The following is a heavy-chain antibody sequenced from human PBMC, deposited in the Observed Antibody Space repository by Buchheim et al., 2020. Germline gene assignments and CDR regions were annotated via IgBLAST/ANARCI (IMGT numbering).Heavy chain of an antibody. V-gene: IGHV4-34*01. CDR3: ASLRLYGSGSYKVPRVDY. J-gene: IGHJ4*02. CDR2: INHSGST. D-gene: IGHD3-10*01. Sequence: QVQLQQWGAGLLKPSETLSLPCAVYGGSFSGYYWSWIRQPPGKGLEWIGEINHSGSTNYNPSLKSRVTISVDTSKNQFSLKLSSVTAADTAVYYCASLRLYGSGSYKVPRVDYWGQGTL. CDR1: GGSFSGYY.